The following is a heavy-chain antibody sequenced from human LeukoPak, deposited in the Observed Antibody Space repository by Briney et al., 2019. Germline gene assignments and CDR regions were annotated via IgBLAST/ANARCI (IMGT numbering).Heavy chain of an antibody. J-gene: IGHJ6*02. Sequence: PGGSLRLSCTASGFTFSSYALSWVRQAPGKGLEWVSAISGSSGSTYYADSVKGRFTISRDNSKNTLYLQMNSLRAEDTAVYYCAQKRGGSGSYSAMDVWGQGTTVTVPS. CDR1: GFTFSSYA. V-gene: IGHV3-23*01. CDR3: AQKRGGSGSYSAMDV. CDR2: ISGSSGST. D-gene: IGHD3-10*01.